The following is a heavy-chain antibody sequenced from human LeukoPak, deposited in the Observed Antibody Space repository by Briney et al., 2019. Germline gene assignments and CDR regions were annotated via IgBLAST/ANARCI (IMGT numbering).Heavy chain of an antibody. CDR1: GGSISSGGYS. CDR3: ARDGVPYGFDY. D-gene: IGHD3-10*01. J-gene: IGHJ4*02. Sequence: SQTLSLTCAVSGGSISSGGYSWSWIRQPPGKGLEWIGYIYHSGSTYYNPSLKSRVTISVDRSKNQFSLKVSSVTAADTAVYYCARDGVPYGFDYWGQGTLVTVSS. CDR2: IYHSGST. V-gene: IGHV4-30-2*01.